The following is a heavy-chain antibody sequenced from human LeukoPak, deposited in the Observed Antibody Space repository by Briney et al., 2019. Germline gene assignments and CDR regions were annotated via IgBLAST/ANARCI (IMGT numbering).Heavy chain of an antibody. CDR3: ARGGFCSSTACYTGPQDS. CDR2: ITGSGVST. CDR1: GFTFSNYA. V-gene: IGHV3-23*01. Sequence: PGGSLRLSCAASGFTFSNYAMSWVRQAPGKGLEWVSSITGSGVSTYYADSVKGRFTVSRDNSKNTLFLQMSSLRAEDTAVYYCARGGFCSSTACYTGPQDSWGQGTLVTVSS. D-gene: IGHD2-2*02. J-gene: IGHJ4*02.